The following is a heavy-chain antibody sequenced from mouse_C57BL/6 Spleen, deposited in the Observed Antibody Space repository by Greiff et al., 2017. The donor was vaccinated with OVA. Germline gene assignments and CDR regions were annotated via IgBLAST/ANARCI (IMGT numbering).Heavy chain of an antibody. J-gene: IGHJ4*01. CDR1: GFSLSTFGMG. Sequence: QVTLKVCGPGILQPSQTLSLTCSFSGFSLSTFGMGVGWIRQPSGKGLEWLAHIWGDEDKYYNQALKSRLTISKDTSTNQVFLKISNVDTADTATYYCARMTGGSYYYGVDYWGQGTSVTVSS. V-gene: IGHV8-8*01. CDR3: ARMTGGSYYYGVDY. CDR2: IWGDEDK.